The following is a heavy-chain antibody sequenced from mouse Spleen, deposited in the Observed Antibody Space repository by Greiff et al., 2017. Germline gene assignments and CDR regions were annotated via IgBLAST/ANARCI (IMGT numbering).Heavy chain of an antibody. V-gene: IGHV2-9*02. CDR1: GFSLTSYG. CDR2: IWAGGST. J-gene: IGHJ3*01. Sequence: VKLVESGPGLVAPSQSLSITCTVSGFSLTSYGVHWVRQPPGKGLEWLGVIWAGGSTNYNSALMSRLSISKDNSKSQVFLKMNSLQADDTAIYYCAKNWGDGWFAYWGQGTLVTVSA. CDR3: AKNWGDGWFAY.